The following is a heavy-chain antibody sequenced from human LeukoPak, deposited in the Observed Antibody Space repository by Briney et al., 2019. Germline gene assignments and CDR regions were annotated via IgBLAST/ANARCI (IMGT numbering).Heavy chain of an antibody. D-gene: IGHD3-3*01. CDR3: ASTYDFWSDLEY. V-gene: IGHV3-7*01. CDR1: GFTFSSYW. CDR2: IKQDGSEK. J-gene: IGHJ4*02. Sequence: PGGSLRLSCAASGFTFSSYWMSWVRQAPGKGLEWVANIKQDGSEKYYVDSVKGRFTISRDNAKNSLYLQMNSLRAEDTAVYCCASTYDFWSDLEYWGQGTLVTVSS.